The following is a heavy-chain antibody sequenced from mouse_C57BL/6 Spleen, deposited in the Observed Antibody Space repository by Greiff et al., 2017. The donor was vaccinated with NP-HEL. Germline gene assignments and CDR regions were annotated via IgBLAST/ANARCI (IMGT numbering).Heavy chain of an antibody. CDR2: ILPGSGST. J-gene: IGHJ3*01. V-gene: IGHV1-9*01. D-gene: IGHD2-4*01. CDR1: GYTFTGYW. CDR3: AIPLYDYDEFAY. Sequence: QVQLQQSGAELMKPGASVKLSCKATGYTFTGYWIEWVKQRPGHGLEWIGEILPGSGSTNYTEKFKGKATFTADTSSNTAYMQLSSLTTEDSAIYYCAIPLYDYDEFAYWGQGTLVTVSA.